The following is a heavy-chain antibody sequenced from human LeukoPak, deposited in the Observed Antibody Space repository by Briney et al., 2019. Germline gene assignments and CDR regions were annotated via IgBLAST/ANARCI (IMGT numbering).Heavy chain of an antibody. Sequence: GGSLRFSCAAAGFTFSTYAMSWGRQAPGQGLEWVSGVSGSGGNTYYADTVKGRFTISRDNSYNTLYLQMNSLRAEDTAVYYCAKGGKYSGSGSPDYWGQGTLVTVSS. D-gene: IGHD6-6*01. J-gene: IGHJ4*02. CDR1: GFTFSTYA. CDR3: AKGGKYSGSGSPDY. V-gene: IGHV3-23*01. CDR2: VSGSGGNT.